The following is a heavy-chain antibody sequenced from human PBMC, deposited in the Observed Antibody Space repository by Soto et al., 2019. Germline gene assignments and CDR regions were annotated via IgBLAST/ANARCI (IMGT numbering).Heavy chain of an antibody. CDR3: ERTDNVGYYPH. D-gene: IGHD2-2*03. CDR1: GDSISRGYY. V-gene: IGHV4-38-2*01. Sequence: PSETLSLTGAVSGDSISRGYYWAWIRQPPGKGLEYIGSIYHSGTTYYNPSLMSRVTISVETSKKQFSLNLRSVTAADSAVYYCERTDNVGYYPHLGQGTLVPLSS. CDR2: IYHSGTT. J-gene: IGHJ4*02.